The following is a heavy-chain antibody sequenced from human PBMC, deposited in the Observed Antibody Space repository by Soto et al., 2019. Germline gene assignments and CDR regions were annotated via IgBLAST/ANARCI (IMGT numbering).Heavy chain of an antibody. D-gene: IGHD2-8*01. Sequence: SETLSLTCTVSGGSISSSSYYWGWIRQPPGKGLEWIGSIYYSGSTYYNPSLKSRVTISVDTSKKQFSLKLRSVTAADTAVYYCASTPIVLMVYAPDYWGQGTLVTVSS. CDR2: IYYSGST. J-gene: IGHJ4*02. CDR3: ASTPIVLMVYAPDY. CDR1: GGSISSSSYY. V-gene: IGHV4-39*01.